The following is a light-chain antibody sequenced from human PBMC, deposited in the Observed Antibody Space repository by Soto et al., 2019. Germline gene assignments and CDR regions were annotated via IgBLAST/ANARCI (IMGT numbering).Light chain of an antibody. CDR1: QTGSNSY. V-gene: IGKV3-20*01. CDR2: GVY. CDR3: QHYGYSQWT. Sequence: IVLTQSPGTLSLYPGERATLSCRASQTGSNSYLAWYQHKSGQAPRLLIYGVYTRASGIPDRFSGSGSGKEFTLTITRLEPEDSAVYFCQHYGYSQWTFGQGTKVEIK. J-gene: IGKJ1*01.